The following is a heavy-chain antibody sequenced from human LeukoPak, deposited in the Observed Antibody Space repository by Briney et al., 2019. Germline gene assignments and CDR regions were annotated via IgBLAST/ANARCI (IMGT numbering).Heavy chain of an antibody. CDR1: GYRLTSYG. CDR2: ISTYNGNT. V-gene: IGHV1-18*01. Sequence: ASVKVSCKASGYRLTSYGISWVRQAPGQGLEWMGWISTYNGNTNYAQKFQDRVTMTTDTSTSTAYMELRSLRSDDTAVYYCARYSVSYSSSWRYYFDYWGQGTLVTVSS. D-gene: IGHD6-13*01. CDR3: ARYSVSYSSSWRYYFDY. J-gene: IGHJ4*02.